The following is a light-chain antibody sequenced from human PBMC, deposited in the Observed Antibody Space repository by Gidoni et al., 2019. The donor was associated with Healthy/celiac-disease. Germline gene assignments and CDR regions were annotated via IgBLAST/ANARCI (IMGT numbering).Light chain of an antibody. CDR3: QQYGSSPTWT. J-gene: IGKJ1*01. CDR2: GAS. Sequence: EIVLTQSPGTLSLSPGARATLSCRASQSVSSSYLAWDQQKPGQAPRLLIYGASSRATGIPDRFSGSGSGTDFTLTISRLEPEDFAVYYCQQYGSSPTWTFGQGTKVEIK. CDR1: QSVSSSY. V-gene: IGKV3-20*01.